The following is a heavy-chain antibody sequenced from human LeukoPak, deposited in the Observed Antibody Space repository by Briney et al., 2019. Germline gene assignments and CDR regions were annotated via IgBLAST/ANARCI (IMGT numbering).Heavy chain of an antibody. J-gene: IGHJ6*03. CDR3: ARRADFWAADYYYYMDV. CDR1: GYSISSGYF. V-gene: IGHV4-38-2*02. Sequence: SETLSLTCTVSGYSISSGYFWGWIRQPPGKGLEWIGSIYYSGSTYYNPSLKSRVTISVDTSKNQFSLKLSSVTAADTAVYYCARRADFWAADYYYYMDVWGKGTTVTVSS. CDR2: IYYSGST. D-gene: IGHD3-3*01.